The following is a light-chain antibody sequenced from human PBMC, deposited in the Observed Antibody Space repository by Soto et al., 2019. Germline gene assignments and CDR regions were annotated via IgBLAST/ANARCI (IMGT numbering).Light chain of an antibody. CDR2: DAS. Sequence: ASVESIDLVICRASQNTNNWLAWFQQKPGQAPKLLIYDASSLESGVPSRFSGSRSGTEFTLPTRNLRPADFATYYCQEYGTVTFGQGTKVDIK. CDR3: QEYGTVT. J-gene: IGKJ1*01. CDR1: QNTNNW. V-gene: IGKV1-5*02.